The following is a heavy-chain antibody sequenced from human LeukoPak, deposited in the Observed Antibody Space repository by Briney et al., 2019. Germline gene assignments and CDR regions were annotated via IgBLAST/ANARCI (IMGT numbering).Heavy chain of an antibody. D-gene: IGHD3-22*01. V-gene: IGHV3-7*01. CDR1: GFTFNSFW. Sequence: GGSLRLSCTASGFTFNSFWMSWVRQAPGKGLEWVANTNQDGSEKYYVDSVKGRLTVSRDNAKNSLYLQMNSLRAKDTAVYYCARDPRYYSDLYYFDYWGQGSLVTVSS. J-gene: IGHJ4*02. CDR2: TNQDGSEK. CDR3: ARDPRYYSDLYYFDY.